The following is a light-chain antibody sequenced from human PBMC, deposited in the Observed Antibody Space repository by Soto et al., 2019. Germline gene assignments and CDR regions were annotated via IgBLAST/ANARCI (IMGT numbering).Light chain of an antibody. J-gene: IGKJ1*01. Sequence: DIQMTQSPSALSASVGDRVTITCRAIQNISSWLAWYQQKPGKAPKSLIYDASSLESGVPPRLSGSGSGTEFTLTISNLQPDDSATYYCQHYKAFSPWTFGQGTKVEIK. CDR2: DAS. V-gene: IGKV1-5*01. CDR3: QHYKAFSPWT. CDR1: QNISSW.